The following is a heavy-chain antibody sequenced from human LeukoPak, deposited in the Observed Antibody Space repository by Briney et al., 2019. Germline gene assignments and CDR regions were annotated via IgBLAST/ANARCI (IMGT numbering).Heavy chain of an antibody. D-gene: IGHD3-22*01. J-gene: IGHJ3*02. CDR1: GFTVSDHY. V-gene: IGHV3-72*01. CDR3: TRPSYYDSRGYSTNGFDI. CDR2: NRDKSKSYTT. Sequence: GGSLRLSCVASGFTVSDHYIDWVRQAPGKGLEWVGRNRDKSKSYTTDYAASVRGRSTISRDDSKNSLYLQMYSLKTEDTAVYFCTRPSYYDSRGYSTNGFDIWGQGTMVTVSS.